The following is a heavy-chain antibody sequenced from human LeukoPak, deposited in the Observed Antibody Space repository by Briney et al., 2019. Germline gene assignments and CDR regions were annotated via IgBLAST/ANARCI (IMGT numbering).Heavy chain of an antibody. V-gene: IGHV4-4*07. CDR1: GGSINNYS. J-gene: IGHJ4*02. CDR3: AREPGSTWGLDD. CDR2: IYSSGST. Sequence: SETLSLTCTFSGGSINNYSWYWIRQPAGKGLEWIGRIYSSGSTNYNPSLKSRVTMSVDTSKNQISLKLSSVTAADTAMYYCAREPGSTWGLDDWGQGTLVTVSS. D-gene: IGHD1-7*01.